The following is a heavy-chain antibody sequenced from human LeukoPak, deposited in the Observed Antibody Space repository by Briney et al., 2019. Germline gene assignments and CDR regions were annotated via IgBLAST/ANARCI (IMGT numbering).Heavy chain of an antibody. D-gene: IGHD1-1*01. Sequence: PGTSLRLSCAASGFTFSSYGMHWVRQAPGKGLEWVAVIWYDGSNKYYADSVKGRFTISRDNSKNTLYLQMNSLSAEDTAVYYCARGKGRQQYVYLSDYWGQGTLVTVSS. V-gene: IGHV3-33*01. J-gene: IGHJ4*02. CDR2: IWYDGSNK. CDR3: ARGKGRQQYVYLSDY. CDR1: GFTFSSYG.